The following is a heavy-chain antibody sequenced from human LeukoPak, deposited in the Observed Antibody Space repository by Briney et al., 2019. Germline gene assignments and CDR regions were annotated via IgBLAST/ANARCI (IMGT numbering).Heavy chain of an antibody. Sequence: ASETLSLTCTVSGGSISSSSYYWGWIRQPPGKGLEWIGSIYYSGSTYYNPSLKSRVTISVDTSKNQFSLKLSSVTAADTAVYYCARLDGDGYNYDYWGQGTLVTVSS. CDR2: IYYSGST. V-gene: IGHV4-39*07. D-gene: IGHD5-24*01. CDR3: ARLDGDGYNYDY. CDR1: GGSISSSSYY. J-gene: IGHJ4*02.